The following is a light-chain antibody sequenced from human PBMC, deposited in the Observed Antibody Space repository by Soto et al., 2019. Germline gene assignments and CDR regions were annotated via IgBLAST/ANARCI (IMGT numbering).Light chain of an antibody. CDR1: QSVGNN. CDR3: QQYGDWPLT. V-gene: IGKV3-15*01. Sequence: EIVLTQSPATLSVSPGERATLSCRASQSVGNNFAWYQQKSGQAPRLLIFAASTRATGVPARFSGSGSGTEFTLIISSLQSEDFGVYYCQQYGDWPLTFGGGAKVEIE. J-gene: IGKJ4*01. CDR2: AAS.